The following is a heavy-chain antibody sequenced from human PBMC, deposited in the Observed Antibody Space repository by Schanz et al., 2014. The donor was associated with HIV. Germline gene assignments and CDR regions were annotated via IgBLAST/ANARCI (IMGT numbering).Heavy chain of an antibody. CDR3: YGDESGY. J-gene: IGHJ4*02. V-gene: IGHV3-33*08. Sequence: QEQLVESGGGVVQPGRSLRVSCVAAGFSLNAYGMHWVRQAPGKGLEWVAVIWYDGSNKYYADSVKGRFTISRDNSKNTLYLQMNSLRAEDTAVYYCYGDESGYWGQGTLVTVSS. CDR1: GFSLNAYG. CDR2: IWYDGSNK. D-gene: IGHD4-17*01.